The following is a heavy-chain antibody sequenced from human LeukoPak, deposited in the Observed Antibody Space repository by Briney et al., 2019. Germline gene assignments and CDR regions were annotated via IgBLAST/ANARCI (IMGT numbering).Heavy chain of an antibody. J-gene: IGHJ4*02. V-gene: IGHV4-4*02. CDR2: ISLAGQT. D-gene: IGHD6-13*01. CDR3: ARTGYRGFDY. Sequence: SGTLSLTCGVSGGSISGTNWWSWVRQPPGQGLEWIGEISLAGQTNYNPSLNGRVTMSLDKSSNQPSLHLTSVTAADTAVYYCARTGYRGFDYWGQGTLVTVSS. CDR1: GGSISGTNW.